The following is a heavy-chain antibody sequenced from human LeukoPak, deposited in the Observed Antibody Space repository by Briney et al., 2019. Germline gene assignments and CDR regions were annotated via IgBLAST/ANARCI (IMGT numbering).Heavy chain of an antibody. CDR2: IYYSGST. CDR3: ASLYSSSWFDAFDI. V-gene: IGHV4-59*01. J-gene: IGHJ3*02. D-gene: IGHD6-13*01. CDR1: GGSISSYY. Sequence: SETLSLTCTVSGGSISSYYWSWIRQPPGKGLEWIGYIYYSGSTNYNPSLKSRVTISVDTSKNQFSLKLSSVTAADTAVYYCASLYSSSWFDAFDIWGQGTMDTVSS.